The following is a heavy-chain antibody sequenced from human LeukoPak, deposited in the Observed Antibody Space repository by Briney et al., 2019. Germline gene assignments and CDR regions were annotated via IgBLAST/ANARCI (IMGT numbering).Heavy chain of an antibody. CDR1: GYRFTSFW. Sequence: GGSLKISCKGSGYRFTSFWIGWVRQRPGKGLEWMGIIYPGDSDTRYSPSFQGQVTISVDKSISTAYLQWSSLKASDTAMYFCARVGGVEVSGDHWGQGTLVTVSS. J-gene: IGHJ4*02. D-gene: IGHD3-3*01. V-gene: IGHV5-51*01. CDR3: ARVGGVEVSGDH. CDR2: IYPGDSDT.